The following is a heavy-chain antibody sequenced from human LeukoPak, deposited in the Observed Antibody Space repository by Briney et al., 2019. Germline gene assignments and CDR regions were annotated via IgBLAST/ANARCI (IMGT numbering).Heavy chain of an antibody. CDR3: ARVDSSGLQIDY. D-gene: IGHD6-19*01. V-gene: IGHV4-38-2*02. CDR2: IYHSGST. Sequence: SETLSLTCTVSGYSISSGYYWGWIRQPPGKGLEWIGSIYHSGSTYYNPSLKSRVTISVDTSKNQFSLKLSSVTAADTAVYYCARVDSSGLQIDYWGQGTLVTVSS. CDR1: GYSISSGYY. J-gene: IGHJ4*02.